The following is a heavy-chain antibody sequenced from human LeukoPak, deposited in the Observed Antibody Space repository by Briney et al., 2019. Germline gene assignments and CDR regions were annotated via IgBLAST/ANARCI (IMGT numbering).Heavy chain of an antibody. V-gene: IGHV5-10-1*01. CDR2: IDPGDSYT. CDR1: GYNFTSYW. J-gene: IGHJ6*04. D-gene: IGHD2-15*01. CDR3: ARHGRVVVVANHGMDV. Sequence: GESLKISCKGSGYNFTSYWISWVRQMPGKGLEWMGRIDPGDSYTNYSPSFQGHVTISADKSISTAYLRWSSLKASDTAMYYCARHGRVVVVANHGMDVWGKGTTVTVSS.